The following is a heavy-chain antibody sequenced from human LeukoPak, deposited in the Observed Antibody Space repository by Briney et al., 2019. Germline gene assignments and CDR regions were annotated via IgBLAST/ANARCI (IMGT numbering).Heavy chain of an antibody. D-gene: IGHD3-10*01. J-gene: IGHJ4*02. V-gene: IGHV1-69*06. CDR1: GYTFTGYY. CDR3: AQDYYGSGSYGY. CDR2: IIPIFGTA. Sequence: ASVKASCKASGYTFTGYYMHWVRQAPGQGLEWMGGIIPIFGTANYAQKFQGRVTITADKSTSTAYMELSSLRSEDTAVYYCAQDYYGSGSYGYWGQGTLVTVSS.